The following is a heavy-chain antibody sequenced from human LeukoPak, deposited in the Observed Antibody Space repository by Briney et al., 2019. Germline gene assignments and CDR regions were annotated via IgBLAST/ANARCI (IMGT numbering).Heavy chain of an antibody. V-gene: IGHV3-9*03. J-gene: IGHJ3*02. CDR2: ISWNSGSI. Sequence: GGSLRLSCAASGFTFDDYAMHWVRQAPGKGLEWVSGISWNSGSIGYADSVKGRFTISRDNAKNSLYLQMNSLRAEDMALYYCAKDIRSGWLPLPAFDIWGQGTMVTVSS. D-gene: IGHD5-12*01. CDR1: GFTFDDYA. CDR3: AKDIRSGWLPLPAFDI.